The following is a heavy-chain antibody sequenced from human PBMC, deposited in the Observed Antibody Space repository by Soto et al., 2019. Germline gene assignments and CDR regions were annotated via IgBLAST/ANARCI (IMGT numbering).Heavy chain of an antibody. Sequence: SETLSLTCAVYGGSFSGYYWSWIRQPPGKGLEWIGEINHSGSTNYNPSLKSRVTISVDTSKNQFSLKLSSVTAADTAVYYCASGPDIVATSGAPNDAFDIWGQGTMVT. D-gene: IGHD5-12*01. CDR1: GGSFSGYY. CDR3: ASGPDIVATSGAPNDAFDI. V-gene: IGHV4-34*01. CDR2: INHSGST. J-gene: IGHJ3*02.